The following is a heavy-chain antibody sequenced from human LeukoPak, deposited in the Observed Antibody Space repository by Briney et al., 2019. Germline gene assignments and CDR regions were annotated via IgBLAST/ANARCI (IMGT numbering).Heavy chain of an antibody. CDR2: IYHSGST. CDR1: GGSISSGGYS. CDR3: ARTAQTGYSSSWYAGY. D-gene: IGHD6-13*01. V-gene: IGHV4-30-2*01. Sequence: SQTLSLTCAVSGGSISSGGYSWSWIRQPPGKGLEWIGYIYHSGSTYYNPSLKSRVTISVDRSKNQFSLKLSSVTAADTAVYYCARTAQTGYSSSWYAGYWGQGTLVTVSS. J-gene: IGHJ4*02.